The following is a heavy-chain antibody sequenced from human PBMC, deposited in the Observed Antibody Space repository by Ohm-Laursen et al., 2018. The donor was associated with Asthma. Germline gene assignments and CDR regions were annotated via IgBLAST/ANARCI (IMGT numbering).Heavy chain of an antibody. J-gene: IGHJ4*02. CDR2: IYYSGIT. CDR1: GVSISSGGYF. V-gene: IGHV4-31*03. D-gene: IGHD3-22*01. Sequence: PSETLSLTCTVSGVSISSGGYFWSWIRQYPGKGLEWIGYIYYSGITYSNPSLRSRVSISVDTSKNQFSLNLTPVTAADTAVYYCARGTFYYESTGYYFFDHWGQGALVTVSS. CDR3: ARGTFYYESTGYYFFDH.